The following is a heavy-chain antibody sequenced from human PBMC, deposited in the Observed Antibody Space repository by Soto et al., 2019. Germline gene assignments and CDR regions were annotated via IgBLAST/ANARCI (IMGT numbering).Heavy chain of an antibody. CDR3: ARNPRNYYYYYMDV. CDR1: GFTFGDYY. CDR2: ISSSGSCT. V-gene: IGHV3-11*06. Sequence: GGSLRLSCAAPGFTFGDYYMSWIRQGPGKGLEWVSYISSSGSCTYYVDSVRGRFTISRDNAKNTLYLQMNSLRAEDTAVYYCARNPRNYYYYYMDVWGKGTTVTGSS. J-gene: IGHJ6*03.